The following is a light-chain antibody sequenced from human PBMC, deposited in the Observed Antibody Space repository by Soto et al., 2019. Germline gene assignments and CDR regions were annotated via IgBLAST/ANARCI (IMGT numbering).Light chain of an antibody. J-gene: IGLJ3*02. Sequence: QSALTQPASVSGSPGQSITISCTGTSSDVGSYNLVSWYQQHPGKAPKLMIYEGSKRPSGVSNRFSGSKSGNTASLTISGLQAEDEDYYYCCSYAGSSTPFGGGTKLTVL. CDR1: SSDVGSYNL. CDR2: EGS. CDR3: CSYAGSSTP. V-gene: IGLV2-23*01.